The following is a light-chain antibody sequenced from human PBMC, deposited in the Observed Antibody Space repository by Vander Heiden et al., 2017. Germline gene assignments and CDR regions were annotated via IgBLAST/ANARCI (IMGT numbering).Light chain of an antibody. CDR2: DVV. Sequence: QAALTQPASVSVSPVLSSTISCSGTSGDIGCSGSVSWSLRHRATAPNLIIYDVVCRPSGVSNPFSGSKSGKTASLTIAGHQAEDEAEHYCGSYTTSGTFPYVFGDGTEVTVL. CDR1: SGDIGCSGS. V-gene: IGLV2-14*01. J-gene: IGLJ1*01. CDR3: GSYTTSGTFPYV.